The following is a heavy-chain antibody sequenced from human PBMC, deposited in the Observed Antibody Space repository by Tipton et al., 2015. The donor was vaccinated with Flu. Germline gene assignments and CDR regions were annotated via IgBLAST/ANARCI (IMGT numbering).Heavy chain of an antibody. CDR1: GGSISSYY. CDR3: ARCSGSGTEMIFDF. CDR2: IYYSGST. D-gene: IGHD3-10*01. V-gene: IGHV4-59*12. Sequence: TLSLTCTVSGGSISSYYWSWIRQPPGKGLEWIGYIYYSGSTNYNPSLKSRVTMSVDTSKNQLSLKLTSVTAADTAVYYCARCSGSGTEMIFDFWGQGTLVTVSS. J-gene: IGHJ4*02.